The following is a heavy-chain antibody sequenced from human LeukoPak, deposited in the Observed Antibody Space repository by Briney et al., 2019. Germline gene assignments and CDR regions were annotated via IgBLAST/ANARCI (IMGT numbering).Heavy chain of an antibody. D-gene: IGHD5-24*01. CDR3: TTDRGMTTMSIFGY. Sequence: GGSLRLSCAASGFTFSNGWMTWVRQAPGKGLEWVGRIKSNTDGGTIDYAAPVKGRFTISRDDSKNTLYLQMKSLRTEDTAVYYCTTDRGMTTMSIFGYWGQGTLVTVSS. V-gene: IGHV3-15*01. CDR1: GFTFSNGW. CDR2: IKSNTDGGTI. J-gene: IGHJ4*02.